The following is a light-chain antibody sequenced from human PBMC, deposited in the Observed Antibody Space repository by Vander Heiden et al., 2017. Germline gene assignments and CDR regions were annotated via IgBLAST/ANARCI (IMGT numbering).Light chain of an antibody. Sequence: QTALTQPASASGSPGQSTTFSCTGTSSDVGSYNLFSWYQQHPGKAPKLMIYEVSKRPSGVSNRFSGSKSGNTASLTISGLQAEDEADYYCCSYAGSSTLVVFGGGTKLTVL. J-gene: IGLJ2*01. CDR2: EVS. CDR3: CSYAGSSTLVV. V-gene: IGLV2-23*02. CDR1: SSDVGSYNL.